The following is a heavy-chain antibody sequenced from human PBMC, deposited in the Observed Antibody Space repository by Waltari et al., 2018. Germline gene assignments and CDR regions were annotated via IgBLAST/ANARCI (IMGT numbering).Heavy chain of an antibody. V-gene: IGHV3-23*01. D-gene: IGHD4-17*01. Sequence: EVQLLESGGGLVQPGGSLRLSCAASGFTFSNYAMSWVRQAPGKGVEGVSAISGGGGSTYYADSVKGRFTISRDNSENTLYLQMNSLRAEDTALYYCAKDRVTVMGAFDIWGQGTMVTVSS. CDR2: ISGGGGST. J-gene: IGHJ3*02. CDR3: AKDRVTVMGAFDI. CDR1: GFTFSNYA.